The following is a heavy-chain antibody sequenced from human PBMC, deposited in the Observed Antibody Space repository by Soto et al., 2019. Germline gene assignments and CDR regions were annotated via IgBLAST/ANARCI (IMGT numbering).Heavy chain of an antibody. Sequence: GGSLRLSCAAPGFTFSNYAMSWVRQAPGKGMEWVAAISTSGGTTYYADSVKGRFTITADKSTSTASMDLSGLGPDDTAVYYCARMWAGGPAWFDPWDQGIQVTVSS. CDR3: ARMWAGGPAWFDP. V-gene: IGHV3-23*01. CDR2: ISTSGGTT. D-gene: IGHD2-15*01. J-gene: IGHJ5*02. CDR1: GFTFSNYA.